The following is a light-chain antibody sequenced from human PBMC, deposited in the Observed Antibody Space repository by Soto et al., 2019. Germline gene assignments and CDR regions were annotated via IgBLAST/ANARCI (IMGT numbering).Light chain of an antibody. J-gene: IGKJ1*01. CDR3: QQYGSSPWT. CDR1: QSVSSSY. CDR2: GAS. V-gene: IGKV3-20*01. Sequence: EIVLTQSPGTLSLSPVERATLSCMASQSVSSSYLAWYQQKPGQAPRLLIYGASSRATGIPDRLSGSGSGPDFTLTISRLEPEDFAVYYCQQYGSSPWTFGQGTKVDIK.